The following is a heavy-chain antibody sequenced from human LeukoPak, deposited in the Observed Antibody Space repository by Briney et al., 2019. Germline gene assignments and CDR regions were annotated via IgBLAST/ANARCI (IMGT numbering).Heavy chain of an antibody. CDR2: IDHRRDT. Sequence: SETLSLTCTISGGSISGYYWSWIRQPPGEGLEWIGDIDHRRDTNYNPSLKSRVTIAIDTSKNQISLKLRSVTAADTAVYYCAREGGPYRPLDYSGQGTLVTVSS. CDR1: GGSISGYY. CDR3: AREGGPYRPLDY. V-gene: IGHV4-34*01. J-gene: IGHJ4*02.